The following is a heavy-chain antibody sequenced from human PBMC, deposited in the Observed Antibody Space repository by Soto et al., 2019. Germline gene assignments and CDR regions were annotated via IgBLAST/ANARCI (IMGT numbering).Heavy chain of an antibody. V-gene: IGHV1-18*01. D-gene: IGHD6-13*01. CDR3: ARDRSSSWYTFYYYGMDV. CDR2: ISAYNGNT. Sequence: ASVKVSCKASGYTFTSYGISWVRQAPGQGLEWMGWISAYNGNTNYAQKLQGRVTMTTDTSTSTAYMELRSLRSDDTAVYYCARDRSSSWYTFYYYGMDVWGQGTTVTVS. CDR1: GYTFTSYG. J-gene: IGHJ6*02.